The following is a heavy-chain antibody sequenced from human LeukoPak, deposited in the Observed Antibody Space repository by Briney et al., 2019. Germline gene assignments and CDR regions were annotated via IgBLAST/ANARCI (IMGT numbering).Heavy chain of an antibody. V-gene: IGHV1-46*01. CDR2: INPSGGSTT. CDR1: GYTFTSYY. J-gene: IGHJ4*02. Sequence: ASVKVSFKASGYTFTSYYMHWVRQAPGQGLEWMGIINPSGGSTTSYAQKFQGRVTMTRDTSTSTFDMELSSLTSEDTAVYYCARASSSGRRFDYWGQGTLVTVSS. D-gene: IGHD3-22*01. CDR3: ARASSSGRRFDY.